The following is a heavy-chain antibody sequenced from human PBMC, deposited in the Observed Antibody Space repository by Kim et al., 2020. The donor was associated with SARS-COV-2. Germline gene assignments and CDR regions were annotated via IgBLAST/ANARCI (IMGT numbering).Heavy chain of an antibody. CDR1: GGSFRGYY. CDR2: INHSGST. J-gene: IGHJ5*02. D-gene: IGHD2-15*01. Sequence: SETLSLTCAVYGGSFRGYYWSWIRQPPGKGLEWIGEINHSGSTNYNPSLKSRVTISVDTSKNQFSLKLSSVTAADTAVYYCARGRGVVTRGWFDPWGQGTLVTVSS. V-gene: IGHV4-34*01. CDR3: ARGRGVVTRGWFDP.